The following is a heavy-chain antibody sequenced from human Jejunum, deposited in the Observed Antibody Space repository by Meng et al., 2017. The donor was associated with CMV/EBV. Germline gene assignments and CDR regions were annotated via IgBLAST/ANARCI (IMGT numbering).Heavy chain of an antibody. CDR2: NNPNSGAT. CDR3: ARTTTTSLPYFDY. V-gene: IGHV1-2*02. D-gene: IGHD1-26*01. J-gene: IGHJ4*02. CDR1: GYTVSGKY. Sequence: KASGYTVSGKYMHWVRQAPGQGLEWMGWNNPNSGATNYAQKFQDRVTMTRDTSISTAYMELSRLTSDDTAIYYCARTTTTSLPYFDYWGQGTLVTVSS.